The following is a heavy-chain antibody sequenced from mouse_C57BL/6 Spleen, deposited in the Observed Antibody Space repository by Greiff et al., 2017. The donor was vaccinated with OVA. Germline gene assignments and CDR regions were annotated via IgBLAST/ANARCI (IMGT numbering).Heavy chain of an antibody. D-gene: IGHD5-5*01. CDR2: ILPGSGST. V-gene: IGHV1-9*01. CDR1: GYTFTGYW. J-gene: IGHJ4*01. Sequence: LVESGAELMKPGASVKLSCKATGYTFTGYWIEWVKQRPGHGLEWIGEILPGSGSTNYNEKFQSKATLTVDTSSSTAYMQLSSLTSEDSAVYYCARKSYLYAMDYWGQGTSVTVSS. CDR3: ARKSYLYAMDY.